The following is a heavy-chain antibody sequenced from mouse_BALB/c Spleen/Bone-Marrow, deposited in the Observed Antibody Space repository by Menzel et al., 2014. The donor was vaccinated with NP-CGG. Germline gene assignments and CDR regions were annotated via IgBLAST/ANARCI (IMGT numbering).Heavy chain of an antibody. J-gene: IGHJ4*01. Sequence: VQLVESGPELVRPGASVKISCKASGYTFTDYYINWVKQKPGQGLEWIGWIYPGSGNTKYNEKLKGKATLTVDTSSSTAYMQLSSLTSEDTAVYFCARQVRLFYAMDYWGQGTSVTVSS. CDR2: IYPGSGNT. D-gene: IGHD2-14*01. CDR3: ARQVRLFYAMDY. V-gene: IGHV1-84*02. CDR1: GYTFTDYY.